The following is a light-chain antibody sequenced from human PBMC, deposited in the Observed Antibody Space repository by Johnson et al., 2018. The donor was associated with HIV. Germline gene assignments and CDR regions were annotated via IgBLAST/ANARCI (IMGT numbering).Light chain of an antibody. CDR1: SSNIGNNY. V-gene: IGLV1-51*02. J-gene: IGLJ1*01. Sequence: QSVLTQPPSMSAAPGQKVTISCSGGSSNIGNNYISWYQVLPGTPPKLLIYKNNERPSGIPERFSGSKSGTSATLGITGLQTGDEADYYCGTWDTSLSAGGVFGTGTKVTVL. CDR2: KNN. CDR3: GTWDTSLSAGGV.